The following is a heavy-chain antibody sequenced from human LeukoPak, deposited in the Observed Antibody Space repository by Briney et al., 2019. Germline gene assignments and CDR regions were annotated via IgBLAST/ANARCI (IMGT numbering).Heavy chain of an antibody. CDR3: ARDLASCAGDCYSDGFDY. V-gene: IGHV1-69*13. CDR2: IIPIFGTA. CDR1: GGTFSSYA. J-gene: IGHJ4*02. Sequence: SVKVSCKASGGTFSSYAISWVRQAPGQGLEWMGGIIPIFGTANYAQKFQGRVTITADESTSTAYMELSSLRSEDTAVYYCARDLASCAGDCYSDGFDYWGQGTLVTVSS. D-gene: IGHD2-21*02.